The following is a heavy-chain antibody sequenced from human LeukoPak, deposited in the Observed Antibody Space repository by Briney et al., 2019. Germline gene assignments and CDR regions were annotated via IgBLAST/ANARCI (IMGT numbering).Heavy chain of an antibody. CDR3: VGAPYFDVVGTSFDAFDT. CDR2: ARNKAHGYTT. Sequence: PGGSLRLSCAASGFSFSGDHMDWVRQAPGKGLEWVGRARNKAHGYTTRYAVSVEGRFTISRDDSKNSVYLQMDSLKTEDTALYNCVGAPYFDVVGTSFDAFDTWGEGEMSPSLQ. D-gene: IGHD2/OR15-2a*01. CDR1: GFSFSGDH. V-gene: IGHV3-72*01. J-gene: IGHJ3*02.